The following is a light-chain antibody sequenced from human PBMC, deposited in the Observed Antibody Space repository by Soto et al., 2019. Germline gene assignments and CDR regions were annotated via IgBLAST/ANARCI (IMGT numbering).Light chain of an antibody. V-gene: IGKV1-5*01. CDR1: QSISSW. CDR3: QQYTTYFWT. J-gene: IGKJ1*01. CDR2: DAS. Sequence: DIQLTQSPSSLSASVGDRVTITCRASQSISSWLAWYQQRPGKAPKLLIYDASTLESGVPSRFSGSGSGTEFTLTITSLQPDDFATYHCQQYTTYFWTFGQGTKVDIK.